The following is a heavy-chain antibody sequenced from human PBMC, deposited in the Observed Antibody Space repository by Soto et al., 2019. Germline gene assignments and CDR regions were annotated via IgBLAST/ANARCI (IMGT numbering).Heavy chain of an antibody. CDR3: ARETRNSSGWWRKGSFWFDP. D-gene: IGHD6-19*01. CDR2: ISSSSSYI. Sequence: GGSLRLSCAASGFTFSSYSMNWVRQAPGKGLEWVSSISSSSSYIYYADSVKGRFTISRDNAKNSLYLQMNSLRAEDTAVYYCARETRNSSGWWRKGSFWFDPWGQGTLVTVSS. CDR1: GFTFSSYS. J-gene: IGHJ5*02. V-gene: IGHV3-21*01.